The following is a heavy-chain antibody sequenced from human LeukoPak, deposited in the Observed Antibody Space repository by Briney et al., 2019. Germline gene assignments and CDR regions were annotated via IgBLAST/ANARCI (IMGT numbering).Heavy chain of an antibody. J-gene: IGHJ4*02. Sequence: ASVKVSCKASGGTFSSYAISWVRQAPGQGLEWMGIINPSGGSTSYAQKFQGRVTMTRDTSTSTVYMELSSLRSEDTAVYYCARGVAARFSADGDYWGQGTLVTVSS. D-gene: IGHD6-6*01. CDR1: GGTFSSYA. V-gene: IGHV1-46*01. CDR3: ARGVAARFSADGDY. CDR2: INPSGGST.